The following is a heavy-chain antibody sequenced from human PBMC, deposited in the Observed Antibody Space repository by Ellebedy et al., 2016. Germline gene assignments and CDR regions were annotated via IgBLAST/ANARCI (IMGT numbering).Heavy chain of an antibody. V-gene: IGHV3-21*01. J-gene: IGHJ4*02. CDR3: ARVPKPDSSGYYYIPDY. Sequence: GESLKISCAASGFTFSSYGMNWVRQAPGKGLEWVSSISSSSSYIYYADSVKGRFTISRDNAKNSLYLQMNSLRAEDTAVYYCARVPKPDSSGYYYIPDYWGQGTLVTVSS. CDR1: GFTFSSYG. CDR2: ISSSSSYI. D-gene: IGHD3-22*01.